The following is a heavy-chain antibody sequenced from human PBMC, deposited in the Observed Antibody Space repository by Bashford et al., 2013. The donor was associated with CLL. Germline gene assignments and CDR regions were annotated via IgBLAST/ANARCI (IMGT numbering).Heavy chain of an antibody. CDR1: GYSFTSYY. CDR3: ANSNGYNYAYFAY. Sequence: ASVKVSCKASGYSFTSYYMHWVRQAPGQGLEWMGMINPSGGSTEYAQDLQGRLTITSDTSTSTVHMELSSLRSEDTAVYFCANSNGYNYAYFAYWGQGTLVTVSS. J-gene: IGHJ4*02. CDR2: INPSGGST. V-gene: IGHV1-46*04. D-gene: IGHD5-24*01.